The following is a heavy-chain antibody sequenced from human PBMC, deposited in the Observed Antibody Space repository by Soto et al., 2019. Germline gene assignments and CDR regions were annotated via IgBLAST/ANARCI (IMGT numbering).Heavy chain of an antibody. CDR3: ARGTYGEYYFDY. D-gene: IGHD4-17*01. J-gene: IGHJ4*01. Sequence: NLSETLSLTCTVSGGSISSYYWSWIRQPPGKGLEWIGYIYYSGSTNYNPSLKSRVTISADTSKNQFSLKLSSVTAADTAVYYCARGTYGEYYFDYWGPGTMV. V-gene: IGHV4-59*12. CDR1: GGSISSYY. CDR2: IYYSGST.